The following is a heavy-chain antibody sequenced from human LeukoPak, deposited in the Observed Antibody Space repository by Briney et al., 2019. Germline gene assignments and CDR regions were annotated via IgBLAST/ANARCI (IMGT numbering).Heavy chain of an antibody. CDR3: ARQDGNSKYYFDY. CDR1: GYSFSNYW. D-gene: IGHD1-1*01. Sequence: GESLKISCKGSGYSFSNYWIGWVRQMPGKGLEWMGIIYPGDSDTRYRPSFQGQVTISVDKSISTAYLQWSSLKASDTAMYYCARQDGNSKYYFDYWGQGTLATVSS. J-gene: IGHJ4*02. V-gene: IGHV5-51*01. CDR2: IYPGDSDT.